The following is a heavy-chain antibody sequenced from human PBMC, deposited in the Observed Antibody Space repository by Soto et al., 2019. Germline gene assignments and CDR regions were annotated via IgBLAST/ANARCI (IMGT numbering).Heavy chain of an antibody. D-gene: IGHD4-17*01. CDR2: IYCGDSET. CDR3: ASLRYGDFYNAMDV. CDR1: GYSLINYC. J-gene: IGHJ6*02. V-gene: IGHV5-51*01. Sequence: GESLKISCQGSGYSLINYCIGWVRQMPGTGLERMGIIYCGDSETRYSPSFQGQVTISADKSISTAYLQWSSLKASDTAMYYCASLRYGDFYNAMDVWGQGTTVTVSS.